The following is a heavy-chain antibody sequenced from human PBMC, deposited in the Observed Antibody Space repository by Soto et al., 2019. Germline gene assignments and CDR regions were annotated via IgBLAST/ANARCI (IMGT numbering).Heavy chain of an antibody. Sequence: QIQLVQSGAEVKKPGASVTVSCKASGYNFLNFGVSWVRQAPGQGLEWMGWVSPKSGNTDYARKVQGRVTMTTDTSTTTAYMDLRGLRSDDTAVDYCAGGRTVSAIGPLLVWGQGTLVSVSS. V-gene: IGHV1-18*01. D-gene: IGHD1-1*01. CDR1: GYNFLNFG. J-gene: IGHJ1*01. CDR3: AGGRTVSAIGPLLV. CDR2: VSPKSGNT.